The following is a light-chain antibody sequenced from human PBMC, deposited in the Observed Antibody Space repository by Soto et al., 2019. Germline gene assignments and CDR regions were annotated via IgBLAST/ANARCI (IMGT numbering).Light chain of an antibody. CDR2: EVS. CDR1: SSDVGYYNY. CDR3: SSYTSSSTLYV. J-gene: IGLJ1*01. Sequence: QSALTQPASVSGSPGQSITISCTGTSSDVGYYNYVSWYQQHPGKAPKLIIYEVSNRPSGVSNRFSGSKSGDTASLTISGLQAEDEADYSCSSYTSSSTLYVFGTGTKLTVL. V-gene: IGLV2-14*01.